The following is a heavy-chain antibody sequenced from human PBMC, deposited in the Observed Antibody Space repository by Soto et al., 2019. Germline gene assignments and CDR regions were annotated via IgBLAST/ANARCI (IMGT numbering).Heavy chain of an antibody. CDR3: ARTGYSSSWRSYYYYGMDV. CDR2: IIPIFGTA. V-gene: IGHV1-69*12. Sequence: QVQLVQSGAEVKKPGSSVKVSCKASGGTFSSYAISWVRQAPGQGLEWMGGIIPIFGTANYAQKFQGRVTITAEESTSTADMELRSLRSEDTAVYYCARTGYSSSWRSYYYYGMDVWGQGTTVTVSS. D-gene: IGHD6-13*01. J-gene: IGHJ6*02. CDR1: GGTFSSYA.